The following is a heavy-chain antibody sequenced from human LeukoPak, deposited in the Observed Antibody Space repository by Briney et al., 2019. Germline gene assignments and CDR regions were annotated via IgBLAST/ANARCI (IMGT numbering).Heavy chain of an antibody. CDR1: GGSISSYY. Sequence: KPSETLSLTCTISGGSISSYYWSWIRQPAGKGLEWIGRIYTSGSTNYNPSLKSRSTMSVDTSKNQFSLRLSSVTAADTAVYYCARVRPPYYYDSSGTYAFDIWGQGTMVTVSS. V-gene: IGHV4-4*07. CDR2: IYTSGST. J-gene: IGHJ3*02. CDR3: ARVRPPYYYDSSGTYAFDI. D-gene: IGHD3-22*01.